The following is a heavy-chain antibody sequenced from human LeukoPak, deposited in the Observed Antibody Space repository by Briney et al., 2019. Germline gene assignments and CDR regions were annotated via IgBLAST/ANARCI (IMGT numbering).Heavy chain of an antibody. CDR2: ISSSRSYI. CDR1: GFTFSSYS. J-gene: IGHJ4*02. D-gene: IGHD4-23*01. CDR3: ARDTVVPNAY. V-gene: IGHV3-21*01. Sequence: GGSLRLSCAASGFTFSSYSMNWVRRAPGEGREWVSSISSSRSYIYYADSVKGRFTISRDNAKNSLYPQMNGPRAEDTAVYYGARDTVVPNAYWGQGTLVTVSS.